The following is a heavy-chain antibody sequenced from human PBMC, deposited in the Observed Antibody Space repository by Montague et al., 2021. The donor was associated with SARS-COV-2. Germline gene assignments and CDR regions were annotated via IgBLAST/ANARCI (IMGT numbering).Heavy chain of an antibody. Sequence: SETLSLTCTVSGGSISGYFWSWIRQSPGKGLEWIGYIYYSGTTKYNPALKSRVAISLETSKNQFSLKLNSVTAADTAAYYCAATVYFSSGEYDFWGQGTWVTVSS. CDR2: IYYSGTT. CDR3: AATVYFSSGEYDF. D-gene: IGHD4-11*01. V-gene: IGHV4-59*08. J-gene: IGHJ4*02. CDR1: GGSISGYF.